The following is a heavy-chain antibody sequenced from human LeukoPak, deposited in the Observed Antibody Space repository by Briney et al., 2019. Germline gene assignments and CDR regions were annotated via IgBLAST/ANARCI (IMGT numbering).Heavy chain of an antibody. D-gene: IGHD1-26*01. CDR1: GGTFSSYA. CDR2: IIPILGIA. Sequence: SVKVSCKASGGTFSSYAISWVRQAPGQGLEWMGRIIPILGIANYAQKLQGRVTMTTDTSTSTAYMELRSLRSDDTAVYYCARDWDDAFDIWGQGTMVTVSS. J-gene: IGHJ3*02. CDR3: ARDWDDAFDI. V-gene: IGHV1-69*04.